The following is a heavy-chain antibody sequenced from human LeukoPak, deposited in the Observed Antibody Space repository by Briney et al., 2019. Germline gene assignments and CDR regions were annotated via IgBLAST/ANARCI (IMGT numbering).Heavy chain of an antibody. Sequence: SETLSLTCTVSGGSISSGGYYWSWLRQHPGKGLEWLGYIYYSGSTYYNPSLKSRVTISVDTSKNQFSLKLSSVTAADTAVYYCARARFLEWLYHDYWGQGTLVTVSS. D-gene: IGHD3-3*01. J-gene: IGHJ4*02. V-gene: IGHV4-31*03. CDR1: GGSISSGGYY. CDR2: IYYSGST. CDR3: ARARFLEWLYHDY.